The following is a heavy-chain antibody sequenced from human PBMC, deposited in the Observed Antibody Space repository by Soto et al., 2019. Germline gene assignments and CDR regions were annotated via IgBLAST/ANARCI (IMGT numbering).Heavy chain of an antibody. CDR3: ARRWTGYCSSTSCYGFGDAFDI. D-gene: IGHD2-2*01. Sequence: QVQLVQSGAEVKKPGASVKVSCKASGYTFTSYGISWVRQAPGQGLEWMGWISAYNGNTNYAQKLQGRVTMTTDTSTSTAYMELRSLRSDDTAVYYFARRWTGYCSSTSCYGFGDAFDIWGQGTMVTVSS. V-gene: IGHV1-18*01. J-gene: IGHJ3*02. CDR2: ISAYNGNT. CDR1: GYTFTSYG.